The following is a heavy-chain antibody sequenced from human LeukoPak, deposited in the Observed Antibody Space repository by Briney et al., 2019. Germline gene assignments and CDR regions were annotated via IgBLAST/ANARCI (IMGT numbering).Heavy chain of an antibody. CDR2: TYYRSKWYN. CDR3: TRNFDF. J-gene: IGHJ4*02. CDR1: GDSVSSNSAT. Sequence: SQTLSLTCAISGDSVSSNSATCNWIRHSPSRGLEWLGRTYYRSKWYNDYAISMKSRITFNPDTSKNQFSLQLNSVTPEDTAVYYCTRNFDFWGQGTLVTVSS. V-gene: IGHV6-1*01.